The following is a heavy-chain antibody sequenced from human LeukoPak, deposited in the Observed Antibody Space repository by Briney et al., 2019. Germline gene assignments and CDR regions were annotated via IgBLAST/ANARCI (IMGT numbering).Heavy chain of an antibody. Sequence: GASVKVSCKASGGTFSSYAISWVRQAPGQGLEWMGRIIPILGIANYAQKFQGRVTITADKSTSTAYMELSSLRSEDTAVYYCTTEIFGVVNDDYWGQGTLVTVSS. V-gene: IGHV1-69*04. CDR2: IIPILGIA. CDR1: GGTFSSYA. CDR3: TTEIFGVVNDDY. J-gene: IGHJ4*02. D-gene: IGHD3-3*01.